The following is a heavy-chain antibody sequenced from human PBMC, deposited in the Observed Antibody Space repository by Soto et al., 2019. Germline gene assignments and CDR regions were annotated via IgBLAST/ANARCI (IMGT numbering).Heavy chain of an antibody. Sequence: PGGSLRLSCAASGFIFSDFGMSWVRQAPGKGLEWVAVTSFDGSHEYYAASAKGRFTISRDNSKNILLLQMDNVRAEDTAAYYCAKSPSKARDYEVLAGYSGYFDSWGLGTLVTVSS. CDR2: TSFDGSHE. CDR1: GFIFSDFG. J-gene: IGHJ4*02. CDR3: AKSPSKARDYEVLAGYSGYFDS. V-gene: IGHV3-30*18. D-gene: IGHD3-9*01.